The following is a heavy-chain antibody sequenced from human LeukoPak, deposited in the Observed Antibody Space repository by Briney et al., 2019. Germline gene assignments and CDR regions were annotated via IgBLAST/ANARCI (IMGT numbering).Heavy chain of an antibody. D-gene: IGHD3-22*01. CDR2: INWNDDST. CDR3: ARDLRVVITGSFDS. Sequence: GGSLRLSCAASGFSFDDYGLTWVRQAPGKGLEWVSGINWNDDSTDYADSVKGRFTISRDNAKNSLYLQMNSLRAEDTALYYCARDLRVVITGSFDSWGQGTLVTVSS. CDR1: GFSFDDYG. J-gene: IGHJ4*02. V-gene: IGHV3-20*04.